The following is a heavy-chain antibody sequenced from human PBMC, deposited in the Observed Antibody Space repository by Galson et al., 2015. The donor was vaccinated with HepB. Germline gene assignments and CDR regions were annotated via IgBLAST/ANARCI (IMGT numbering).Heavy chain of an antibody. Sequence: SVKVSCKASGGSFDTYAINWVRQAPGQGLEWMGGITPIFATTDYAQNFQGRVAITADESTGTVYMDLSSLKSEDTAVYYCARGDYDILHRRPFDTWGQGTMVTVSS. J-gene: IGHJ3*02. CDR1: GGSFDTYA. D-gene: IGHD3-16*01. V-gene: IGHV1-69*13. CDR2: ITPIFATT. CDR3: ARGDYDILHRRPFDT.